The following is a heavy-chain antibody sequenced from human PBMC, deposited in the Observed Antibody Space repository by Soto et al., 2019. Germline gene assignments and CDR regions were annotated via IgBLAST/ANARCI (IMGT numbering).Heavy chain of an antibody. CDR2: IIPIFGTA. V-gene: IGHV1-69*13. Sequence: SVKVSCKASGGTFSSYAISWGAQAPGQGLEGMGGIIPIFGTANYAQASQGRVTITADECTRTAYLELGRLRSEDTAVYYCGRRRRWGYCSGGSCSHHTDYYSYGMDVWGQGTTVTAP. D-gene: IGHD2-15*01. CDR1: GGTFSSYA. CDR3: GRRRRWGYCSGGSCSHHTDYYSYGMDV. J-gene: IGHJ6*02.